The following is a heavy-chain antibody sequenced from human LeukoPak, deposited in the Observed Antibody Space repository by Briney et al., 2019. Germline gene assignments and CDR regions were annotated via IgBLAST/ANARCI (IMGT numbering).Heavy chain of an antibody. CDR1: GGTFSSYA. CDR3: ARSASYGSGSYYDY. V-gene: IGHV1-69*05. Sequence: SVKVSCKASGGTFSSYAISWVRQAPGQGLEWMGGIIPIFGTANYAQKFQGRVTITTDESTSTAYMELSSLSSEDTAVYYCARSASYGSGSYYDYWGQGTLVTVSS. J-gene: IGHJ4*02. CDR2: IIPIFGTA. D-gene: IGHD3-10*01.